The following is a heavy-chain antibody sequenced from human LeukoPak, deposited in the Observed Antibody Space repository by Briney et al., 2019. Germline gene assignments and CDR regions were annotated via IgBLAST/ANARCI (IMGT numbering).Heavy chain of an antibody. D-gene: IGHD3-10*01. Sequence: QAGGSLRLSCAASGFTFSSYGMHWVRQAPGKGLEWVAVISYDGSNKYYADSVKGRFTISRDNSKNTLYLRMNSLRAEDTAVYYCAHTHLTLWFGELLPKRGMDVWGKGTTVTVSS. CDR1: GFTFSSYG. V-gene: IGHV3-30*03. J-gene: IGHJ6*04. CDR3: AHTHLTLWFGELLPKRGMDV. CDR2: ISYDGSNK.